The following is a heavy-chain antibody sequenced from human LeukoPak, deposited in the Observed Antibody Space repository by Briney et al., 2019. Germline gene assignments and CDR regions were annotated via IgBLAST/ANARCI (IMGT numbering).Heavy chain of an antibody. V-gene: IGHV4-39*07. CDR3: AREVDCSSTSCSPGESGGFGRAFDI. CDR2: IYYSGST. D-gene: IGHD2-2*01. J-gene: IGHJ3*02. CDR1: GGSISSSSYY. Sequence: PSETLSLTCTVSGGSISSSSYYWGWIRQPPGKGLEWIGSIYYSGSTYYNPSLKSRVTISVDTSKNQFSLKLSSVTAADTAVYYCAREVDCSSTSCSPGESGGFGRAFDIWGQGTMVTVSS.